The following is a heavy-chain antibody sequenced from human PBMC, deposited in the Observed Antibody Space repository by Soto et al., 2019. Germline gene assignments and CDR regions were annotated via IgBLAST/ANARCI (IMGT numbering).Heavy chain of an antibody. CDR3: VRDGLDYYDTARLYFDK. J-gene: IGHJ4*02. D-gene: IGHD3-22*01. Sequence: GSRRLSWAASGVNFITYSLSWVRHAAGKGLEWVASISSSAVYIDYADSVKGRYTISRDNANNSLYLQMNSLRAEDTATYYCVRDGLDYYDTARLYFDKWGQGTLVTVSS. CDR1: GVNFITYS. V-gene: IGHV3-21*01. CDR2: ISSSAVYI.